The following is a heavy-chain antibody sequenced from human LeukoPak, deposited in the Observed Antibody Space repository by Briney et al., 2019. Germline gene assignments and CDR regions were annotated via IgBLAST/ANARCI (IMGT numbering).Heavy chain of an antibody. Sequence: ASETLSLTCTVSGGSISSYYWSWIRQPPGKGLEWIGYIYYSGSTNYNPSLKSRVTISVDTSKNQFSLKLSSVTAADTAVYYCARDWRPFYYDSSGYSDYYYYYMDVWGKGTTVTVSS. CDR2: IYYSGST. CDR1: GGSISSYY. V-gene: IGHV4-59*01. CDR3: ARDWRPFYYDSSGYSDYYYYYMDV. J-gene: IGHJ6*03. D-gene: IGHD3-22*01.